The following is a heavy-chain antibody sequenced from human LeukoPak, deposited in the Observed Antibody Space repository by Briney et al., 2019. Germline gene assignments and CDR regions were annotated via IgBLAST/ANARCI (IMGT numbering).Heavy chain of an antibody. CDR2: IKQDGSEK. CDR1: GFTFSSYW. J-gene: IGHJ4*02. D-gene: IGHD5-12*01. Sequence: PGGSLRLSCAASGFTFSSYWMNWVRQAPGKGLEWVAKIKQDGSEKYYVDSVKGRFTISRDNAKNSLYLQMNSLRVEDTAVYYCARDSGYSGYDYDYWGQGTLVTVSS. V-gene: IGHV3-7*01. CDR3: ARDSGYSGYDYDY.